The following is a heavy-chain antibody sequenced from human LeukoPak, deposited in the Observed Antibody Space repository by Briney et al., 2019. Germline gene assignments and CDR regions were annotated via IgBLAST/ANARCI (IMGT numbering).Heavy chain of an antibody. Sequence: GASVKVSCKASGYTFTGYYMHWVRQAPGQGLEWMGRINPNSGGTNYAQKFQGRVTMTRDTSISTAYMELSRLRSDDTAVYYCARGPSYSGSFFDYWGQGTLVTVSP. CDR1: GYTFTGYY. D-gene: IGHD1-26*01. CDR2: INPNSGGT. V-gene: IGHV1-2*06. CDR3: ARGPSYSGSFFDY. J-gene: IGHJ4*02.